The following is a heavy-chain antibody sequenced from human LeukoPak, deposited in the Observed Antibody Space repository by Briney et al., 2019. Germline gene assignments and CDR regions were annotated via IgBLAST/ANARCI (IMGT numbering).Heavy chain of an antibody. D-gene: IGHD2-2*01. V-gene: IGHV1-69*13. J-gene: IGHJ3*02. CDR2: IIPIFGTA. Sequence: GASVKVSCKASGGTFSSYAISWVRQAPGQGLEWMGGIIPIFGTANYAQKFQGRVTITADESTSTAYMELSSLRSEDTAVYYCARDLGCSSTSCYLEVGVAFDIWGQGTMVTVSS. CDR1: GGTFSSYA. CDR3: ARDLGCSSTSCYLEVGVAFDI.